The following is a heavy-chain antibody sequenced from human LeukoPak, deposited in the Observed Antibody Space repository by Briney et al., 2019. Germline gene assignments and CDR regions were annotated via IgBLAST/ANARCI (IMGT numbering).Heavy chain of an antibody. CDR3: AKHTGSTCRYNWFDP. V-gene: IGHV3-23*01. D-gene: IGHD1-1*01. Sequence: GGSLRLSCAASGFTFSSYAMSWVRQAPGKGLEWVSVISGSGGSTYYADSVKGRFTISRDTSKNTLYLQMNSLRAEDTAVYYCAKHTGSTCRYNWFDPWGQGTLVTVSS. J-gene: IGHJ5*02. CDR2: ISGSGGST. CDR1: GFTFSSYA.